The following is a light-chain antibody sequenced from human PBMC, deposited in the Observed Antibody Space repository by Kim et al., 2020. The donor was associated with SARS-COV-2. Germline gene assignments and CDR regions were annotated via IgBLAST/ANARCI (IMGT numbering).Light chain of an antibody. Sequence: DIEMTQSPSTLSASIGDRATITCRASQSVRSWLAWYQQKPGKAPKLLIYDASSLEGGVPSRLSGSGSGTDFALTISSLQPDDSATYYCQQYNSYWTFGQGTKVDIK. CDR2: DAS. V-gene: IGKV1-5*01. CDR1: QSVRSW. J-gene: IGKJ1*01. CDR3: QQYNSYWT.